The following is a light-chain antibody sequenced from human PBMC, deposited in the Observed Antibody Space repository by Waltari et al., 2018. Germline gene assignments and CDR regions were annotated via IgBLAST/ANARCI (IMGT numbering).Light chain of an antibody. Sequence: SSDLTQPPSVSVSPGQTASITCSGDRLVHKYVSWYQQQPGQSPVLVIYQDNKRPSGIPERLSGSKSGNTANLTISATQVTDEADFFCQTWDGTTAVLFGGGTKLTVL. CDR2: QDN. CDR3: QTWDGTTAVL. CDR1: RLVHKY. J-gene: IGLJ3*02. V-gene: IGLV3-1*01.